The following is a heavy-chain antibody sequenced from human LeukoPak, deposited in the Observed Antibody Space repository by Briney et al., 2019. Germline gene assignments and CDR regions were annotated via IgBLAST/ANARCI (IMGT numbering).Heavy chain of an antibody. J-gene: IGHJ4*02. V-gene: IGHV3-23*01. D-gene: IGHD1-26*01. Sequence: GGSLRLSCAASGFTFSSYAMSWVRQAPGKGLEWVSAISGSGGSTYYADSVKGRFTISRENSKNTLYLQMNSLRAEDAAVNYCAKDSRVGAYDYFDYWGREPWSPSPQ. CDR3: AKDSRVGAYDYFDY. CDR1: GFTFSSYA. CDR2: ISGSGGST.